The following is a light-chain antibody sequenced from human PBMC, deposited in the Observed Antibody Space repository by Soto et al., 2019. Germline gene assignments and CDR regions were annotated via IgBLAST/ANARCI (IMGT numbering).Light chain of an antibody. CDR3: QQYARPPYA. CDR2: GAS. J-gene: IGKJ2*01. V-gene: IGKV3-20*01. Sequence: EIVLTQSPGTLSLSPGERATLSCRASQSVSSRLAWYQHKPGQAPRLLIYGASTRAAGVPARFSGSGSGTDFTLTISRLEPEDFAVYYCQQYARPPYAFGQGTKVDI. CDR1: QSVSSR.